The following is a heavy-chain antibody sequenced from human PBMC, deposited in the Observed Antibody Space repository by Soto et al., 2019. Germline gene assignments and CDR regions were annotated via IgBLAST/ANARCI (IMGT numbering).Heavy chain of an antibody. J-gene: IGHJ6*02. Sequence: GASVKVSCKASGYTFTGYYMHWVRQAPGQGLEWMGWINPNSGGTNYAQKFQGWVTMTRDTSISTAYMELSRLRSDDTAVYYCARDRISLGGLGDYYGMDVWGQGTTVTVSS. D-gene: IGHD3-16*01. CDR2: INPNSGGT. CDR1: GYTFTGYY. V-gene: IGHV1-2*04. CDR3: ARDRISLGGLGDYYGMDV.